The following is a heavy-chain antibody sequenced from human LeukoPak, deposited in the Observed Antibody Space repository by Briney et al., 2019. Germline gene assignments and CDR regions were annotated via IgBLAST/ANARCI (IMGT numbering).Heavy chain of an antibody. Sequence: GGSLRLSCAASGFTFSSYSMNWVRQAPGKGLEWVSYISSSSSTIYYADSVKGRFTISRDNAKNSLYLQMNSLRAEDTAVYYCARESAADRYYGMDVWGQGTTVTVSS. V-gene: IGHV3-48*04. CDR3: ARESAADRYYGMDV. CDR2: ISSSSSTI. CDR1: GFTFSSYS. J-gene: IGHJ6*02. D-gene: IGHD1-14*01.